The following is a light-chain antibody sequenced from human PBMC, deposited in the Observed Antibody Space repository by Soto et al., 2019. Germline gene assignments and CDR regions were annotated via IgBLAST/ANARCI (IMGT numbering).Light chain of an antibody. V-gene: IGLV2-14*01. CDR1: SSDVGGHNY. Sequence: QSALTQPASVSGSPGQLITISCTGTSSDVGGHNYVSWYQQHPGIAPKLMIYEVSNRPSGVSNRFSGSKSGNTASLTMSGLQPEDEADYYCSSYTSSSTYVFGTGTKVTVL. CDR2: EVS. CDR3: SSYTSSSTYV. J-gene: IGLJ1*01.